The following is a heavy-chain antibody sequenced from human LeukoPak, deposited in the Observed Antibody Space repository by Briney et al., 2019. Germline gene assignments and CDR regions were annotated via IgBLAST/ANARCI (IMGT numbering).Heavy chain of an antibody. Sequence: KPSETLSLTCAVYGGSFSGYYWSWIRQPPGKGLEWIGEINHSGSTNYNPSLKSRVTISVDTSKNQFSLKLSSVTAPDTAVHYCARGQRWLQLPFDYWGQGTLVTVSS. D-gene: IGHD5-24*01. CDR1: GGSFSGYY. CDR3: ARGQRWLQLPFDY. CDR2: INHSGST. J-gene: IGHJ4*02. V-gene: IGHV4-34*01.